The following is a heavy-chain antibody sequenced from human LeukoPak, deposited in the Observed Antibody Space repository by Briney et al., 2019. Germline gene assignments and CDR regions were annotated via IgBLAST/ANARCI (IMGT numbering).Heavy chain of an antibody. D-gene: IGHD6-25*01. CDR3: ARDRSSVNLGYFDY. Sequence: GGSPRLSCAASGFTFSDYYMSWIRQAPGKGLEWVSYISSSGSTIYYADSVKGRFTISRDNAKNSLYLQMNSLRAEDTAVYYCARDRSSVNLGYFDYWGQGTLVTVSS. CDR1: GFTFSDYY. CDR2: ISSSGSTI. V-gene: IGHV3-11*01. J-gene: IGHJ4*02.